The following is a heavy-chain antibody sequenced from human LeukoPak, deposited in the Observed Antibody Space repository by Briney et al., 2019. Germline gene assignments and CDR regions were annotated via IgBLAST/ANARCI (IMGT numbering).Heavy chain of an antibody. D-gene: IGHD6-19*01. V-gene: IGHV3-21*01. CDR1: GFTFSSYS. CDR3: ARDPYSSGWYKDAFDI. CDR2: ISSSSSYT. J-gene: IGHJ3*02. Sequence: GGSLRLSCAASGFTFSSYSMNWVRQAPGKGLEWVSSISSSSSYTNYADSVKGRFTISRDNAQNSLFLQLNSLRAEDTAVYYCARDPYSSGWYKDAFDIWGQGTMVTVSS.